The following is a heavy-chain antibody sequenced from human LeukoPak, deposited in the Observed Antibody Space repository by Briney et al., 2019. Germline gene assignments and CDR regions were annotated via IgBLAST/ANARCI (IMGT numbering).Heavy chain of an antibody. Sequence: GGSLRLSCAASGFTFSSYSMNWVRQAPGKGLEWVASISSSGSHIYYADSVRGRFTVSRDNVKNSLYLQMSSLRAEDTAVYYCARGPGIVVDMHWGQGTLVTVSS. CDR1: GFTFSSYS. V-gene: IGHV3-21*01. CDR2: ISSSGSHI. D-gene: IGHD3-22*01. J-gene: IGHJ4*02. CDR3: ARGPGIVVDMH.